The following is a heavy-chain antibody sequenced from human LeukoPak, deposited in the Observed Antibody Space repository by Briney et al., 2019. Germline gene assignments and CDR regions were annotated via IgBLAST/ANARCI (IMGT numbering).Heavy chain of an antibody. CDR3: VRRRGWKQQTVYFDY. Sequence: PSETLSLACTVSGGSISSYYWSWIRQPPGKGLEWVGYLFHSGTRRYNPSLWRRVTISADKTTKQFFLSLNSTTAADTAVYYCVRRRGWKQQTVYFDYWGQGTLATVSS. J-gene: IGHJ4*02. V-gene: IGHV4-59*08. D-gene: IGHD6-13*01. CDR2: LFHSGTR. CDR1: GGSISSYY.